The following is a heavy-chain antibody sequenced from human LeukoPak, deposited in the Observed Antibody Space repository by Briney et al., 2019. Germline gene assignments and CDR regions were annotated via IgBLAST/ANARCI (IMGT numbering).Heavy chain of an antibody. D-gene: IGHD3-10*01. CDR2: ISGSGGST. V-gene: IGHV3-23*01. Sequence: PGGSLRLSCAASGFTFSSYAMSWVRQAPGKGLEWVSAISGSGGSTNYADSVKGRFIISRDTSKNTVYLQMNSLRVEDTAVYFCAKRGIVIRAVIIIGFHKEAYYFDYWGQGILVTVSS. CDR3: AKRGIVIRAVIIIGFHKEAYYFDY. CDR1: GFTFSSYA. J-gene: IGHJ4*02.